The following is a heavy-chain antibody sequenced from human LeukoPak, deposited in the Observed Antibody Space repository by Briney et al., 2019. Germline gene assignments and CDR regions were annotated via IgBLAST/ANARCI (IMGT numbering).Heavy chain of an antibody. CDR2: INPNSGGT. V-gene: IGHV1-2*02. Sequence: ASVKVSCKASGYTFTGYYMHWVRQAPGQGLEWMGWINPNSGGTNYAQKFQGRVTMTRDTSISTAYMELSRLRSDDTAVYYCAREGVGCSSTSCFPWWFQHWGQGTLVTVSS. J-gene: IGHJ1*01. CDR3: AREGVGCSSTSCFPWWFQH. D-gene: IGHD2-2*01. CDR1: GYTFTGYY.